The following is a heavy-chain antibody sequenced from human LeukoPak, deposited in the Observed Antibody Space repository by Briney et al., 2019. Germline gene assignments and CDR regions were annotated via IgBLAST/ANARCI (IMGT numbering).Heavy chain of an antibody. Sequence: SETLSLTCAVYGGSFSGYYWSWIRQPPGKGLEWIGEINHSGSTNYNPSLKSRVTISVDTSKNQFSPKLSSVTAADTAVYYCARGHTGYYYYYYGMDVWGQGTTVTVSS. V-gene: IGHV4-34*01. D-gene: IGHD2-8*02. CDR2: INHSGST. CDR1: GGSFSGYY. J-gene: IGHJ6*02. CDR3: ARGHTGYYYYYYGMDV.